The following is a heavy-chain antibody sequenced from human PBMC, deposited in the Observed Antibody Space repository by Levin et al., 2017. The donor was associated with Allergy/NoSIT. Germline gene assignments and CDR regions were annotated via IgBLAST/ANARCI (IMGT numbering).Heavy chain of an antibody. V-gene: IGHV4-34*01. CDR3: ARGPWAAAGFFDY. J-gene: IGHJ4*02. CDR2: INHSGST. CDR1: GGSFSGYY. Sequence: SETLSLTCAVSGGSFSGYYWSWIRQPPGKGLEWIGEINHSGSTNSNPSLKSRVSISVDTSANQLSLKLSSVTAADTAVYYCARGPWAAAGFFDYWGQGTLVTVSS. D-gene: IGHD6-13*01.